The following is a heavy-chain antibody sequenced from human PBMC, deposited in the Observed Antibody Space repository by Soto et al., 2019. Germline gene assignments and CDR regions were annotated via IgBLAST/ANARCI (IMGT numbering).Heavy chain of an antibody. J-gene: IGHJ4*02. V-gene: IGHV3-23*01. CDR1: GFTFSSYA. CDR2: ISGSGGST. Sequence: EVQLLESGGGLVQPGGSLRLSCAASGFTFSSYAMSWVRQAPRKGLEWVSAISGSGGSTYYADSVKGRFTITRDNSKYPLYLQMNSVRAEDTAVYYCAKGRVYCSSTSCYVGSDYWGQGTLVTVSS. D-gene: IGHD2-2*01. CDR3: AKGRVYCSSTSCYVGSDY.